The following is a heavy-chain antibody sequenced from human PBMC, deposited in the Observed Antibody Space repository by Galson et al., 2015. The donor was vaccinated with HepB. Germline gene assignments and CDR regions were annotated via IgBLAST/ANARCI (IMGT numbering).Heavy chain of an antibody. CDR2: INPNSGGT. V-gene: IGHV1-2*02. CDR3: GGGGIVVVPAYYYYYYMDV. CDR1: GYTFTGYY. Sequence: SVKVSCKASGYTFTGYYMHWVRQAPGQGLEWMGWINPNSGGTNYAQKFQGRVTMTRDTSISTAYMELSRLRSDDTAVYYCGGGGIVVVPAYYYYYYMDVWGKGTTVTVSS. J-gene: IGHJ6*03. D-gene: IGHD2-2*01.